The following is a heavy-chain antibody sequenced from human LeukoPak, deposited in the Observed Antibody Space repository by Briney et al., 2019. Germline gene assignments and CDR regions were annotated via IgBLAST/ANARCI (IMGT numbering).Heavy chain of an antibody. D-gene: IGHD3-22*01. J-gene: IGHJ3*02. Sequence: ASVKVSCKASGYTFTSYGISWVRQATGQGLEWMGWISAYNGNTNYAQKLQGRVTMTTDTSTSTAYMELRSLRSDDTAVYYCARVYDSSGYYPDAFDIWGQGTMVTVSS. CDR2: ISAYNGNT. V-gene: IGHV1-18*01. CDR3: ARVYDSSGYYPDAFDI. CDR1: GYTFTSYG.